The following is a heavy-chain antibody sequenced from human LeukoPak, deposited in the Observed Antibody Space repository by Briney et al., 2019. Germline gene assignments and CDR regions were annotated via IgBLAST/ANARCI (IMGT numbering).Heavy chain of an antibody. CDR1: GYTFISNG. Sequence: ASVKVSCKASGYTFISNGISWVRQAPGQGLEWMGWISVYSGNTNYAQDLQGRVTMTTDTAARTAYMELRSLRSGDTAMYYCARVAGGYSYGYEDYWGQGTLVTVSS. V-gene: IGHV1-18*01. CDR3: ARVAGGYSYGYEDY. CDR2: ISVYSGNT. D-gene: IGHD5-18*01. J-gene: IGHJ4*02.